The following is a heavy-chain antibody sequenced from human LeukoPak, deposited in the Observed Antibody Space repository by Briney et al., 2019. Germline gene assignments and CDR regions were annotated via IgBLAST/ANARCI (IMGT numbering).Heavy chain of an antibody. Sequence: SVKVSCKASGGTFSSYAISWVRQAPGQGLEWMGGIIPIFGTANYAQKYQGRVTITTDESTSTAYMELSSLRSEDTAVYYCARSPQVDTAMANWFDPWGQGTLVTVSS. CDR2: IIPIFGTA. J-gene: IGHJ5*02. V-gene: IGHV1-69*05. CDR3: ARSPQVDTAMANWFDP. CDR1: GGTFSSYA. D-gene: IGHD5-18*01.